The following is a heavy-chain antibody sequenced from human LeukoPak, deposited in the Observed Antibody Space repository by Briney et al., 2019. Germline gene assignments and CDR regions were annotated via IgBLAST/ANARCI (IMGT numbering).Heavy chain of an antibody. V-gene: IGHV3-23*01. CDR1: GLTFSTYA. J-gene: IGHJ4*02. CDR3: AVGNYCGPGSYGYFDY. D-gene: IGHD3-10*01. Sequence: GSLRLSCAASGLTFSTYAMSWGRQAPGKGLEWGSAISGSGGNTFFADTVKGRFTIFRDNSKNTVYLQMNSLRAEDTAVYYCAVGNYCGPGSYGYFDYWGQGTLVSVSS. CDR2: ISGSGGNT.